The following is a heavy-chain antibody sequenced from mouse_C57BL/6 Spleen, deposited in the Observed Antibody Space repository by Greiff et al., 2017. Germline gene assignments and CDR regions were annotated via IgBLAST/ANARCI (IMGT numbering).Heavy chain of an antibody. CDR3: ARMGYDYGAWFAY. D-gene: IGHD2-4*01. J-gene: IGHJ3*01. Sequence: VKVVESGPGLVAPSQSLSITCTVSGFSLTSYAISWVRQPPGKGLEWLGVIWTGGGTNYNSALKSRLSISKDNPKSQVFLKMNSLQTDDTARYYCARMGYDYGAWFAYWGQGTLVTVSA. V-gene: IGHV2-9-1*01. CDR2: IWTGGGT. CDR1: GFSLTSYA.